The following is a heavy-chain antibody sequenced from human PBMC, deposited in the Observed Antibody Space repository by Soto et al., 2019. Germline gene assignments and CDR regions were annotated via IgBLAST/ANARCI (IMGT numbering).Heavy chain of an antibody. Sequence: SETLSLTCTVSGGSISSGDYYWSWIRQPPGKGLEWIGYIYYSGSTYYNPSLKSRVTISVDTSKNQFSLKLSSVTAADTAVYYCDRHYYGSGSGNWLDPWGQGTLVTVYS. D-gene: IGHD3-10*01. J-gene: IGHJ5*02. CDR2: IYYSGST. V-gene: IGHV4-30-4*01. CDR1: GGSISSGDYY. CDR3: DRHYYGSGSGNWLDP.